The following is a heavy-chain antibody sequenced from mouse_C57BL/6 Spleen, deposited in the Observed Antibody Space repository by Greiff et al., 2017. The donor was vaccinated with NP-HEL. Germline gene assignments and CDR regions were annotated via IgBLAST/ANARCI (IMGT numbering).Heavy chain of an antibody. J-gene: IGHJ3*01. D-gene: IGHD1-1*01. V-gene: IGHV1-80*01. Sequence: LQQSGASVKISCKASGYAFSSYWMNWVKQRPGKGLEWIGQIYPGDGDTNYNGKFKGKATLTADKSSSTAYMQLSSLTSEDSAVYFCARGGYGTPCADWGQGTLVTVSA. CDR3: ARGGYGTPCAD. CDR2: IYPGDGDT. CDR1: GYAFSSYW.